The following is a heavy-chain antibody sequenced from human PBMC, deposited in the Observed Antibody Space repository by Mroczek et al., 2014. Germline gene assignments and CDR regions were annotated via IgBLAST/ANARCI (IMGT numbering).Heavy chain of an antibody. V-gene: IGHV3-23*04. CDR3: AKDPANFSSSWYVDYFDY. J-gene: IGHJ4*02. CDR1: GFTFSSYA. CDR2: ISGSGGST. Sequence: VQLVQSGGGLVQPGGSLRLSCAASGFTFSSYAMSWVRQAPGKGLEWVSAISGSGGSTYYADSVKGRFTISRDNSKNTLYLQMNSLRAEDTAVYYCAKDPANFSSSWYVDYFDYWGQGNPGHRLL. D-gene: IGHD6-13*01.